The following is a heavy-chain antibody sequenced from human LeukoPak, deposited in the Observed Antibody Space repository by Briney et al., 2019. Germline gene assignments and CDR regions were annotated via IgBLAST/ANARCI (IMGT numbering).Heavy chain of an antibody. CDR1: GFTLSSYS. CDR2: ISSSSTTI. J-gene: IGHJ4*02. CDR3: VRDSRHVPAY. V-gene: IGHV3-48*04. Sequence: GGSLRLSCVASGFTLSSYSMNWVRQAPGKGLDWVSYISSSSTTIYYAASVKGRFTMSRDNAKNSLYLQMNSLRAEDSAVYCCVRDSRHVPAYWGQGILVTVSS.